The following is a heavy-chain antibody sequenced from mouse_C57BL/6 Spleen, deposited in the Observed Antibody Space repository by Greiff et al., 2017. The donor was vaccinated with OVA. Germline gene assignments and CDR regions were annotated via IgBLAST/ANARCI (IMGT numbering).Heavy chain of an antibody. CDR1: GYTFTSYW. CDR3: ARSYSNYVVDY. V-gene: IGHV1-64*01. J-gene: IGHJ2*01. Sequence: VQLQQPGAELVKPGASVKLSCKASGYTFTSYWMHWVKQRPGQGLEWIGMIHPNSGSTNYNEKFKSKATLTVDKSSSTAYMQLSSLTSEDSAVYYCARSYSNYVVDYWGQGTTLTVSS. CDR2: IHPNSGST. D-gene: IGHD2-5*01.